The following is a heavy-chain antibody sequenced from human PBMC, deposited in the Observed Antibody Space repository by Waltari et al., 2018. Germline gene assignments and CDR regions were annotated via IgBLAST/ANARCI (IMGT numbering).Heavy chain of an antibody. J-gene: IGHJ6*03. CDR3: ARDMVGSVGYCSSTSCQGYMDV. V-gene: IGHV4-38-2*02. CDR1: GYSISSGYY. CDR2: IYHSGRT. D-gene: IGHD2-2*01. Sequence: QVQLQESGPGLVKPSETLSLTCTVSGYSISSGYYWGWIRQPPGKGLEWIGSIYHSGRTYYNPSLKSRVTISVDTSKNQFALKLSSVTAADTAVYYCARDMVGSVGYCSSTSCQGYMDVWGKGTTVTISS.